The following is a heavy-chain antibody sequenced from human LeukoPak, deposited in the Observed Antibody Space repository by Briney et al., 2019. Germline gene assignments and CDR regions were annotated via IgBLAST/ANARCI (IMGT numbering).Heavy chain of an antibody. J-gene: IGHJ4*02. CDR3: SRGSHDYSNFHYFDY. Sequence: GGSLRLSCAASGFTFSSYGMHWVRQAPGKGLEWVAVIWYDGSNKYYADSVKGRFTISRDNAKNSLYLQMNSLRAGDTAVFYCSRGSHDYSNFHYFDYWGQGTLVTVSS. D-gene: IGHD4-11*01. V-gene: IGHV3-33*01. CDR2: IWYDGSNK. CDR1: GFTFSSYG.